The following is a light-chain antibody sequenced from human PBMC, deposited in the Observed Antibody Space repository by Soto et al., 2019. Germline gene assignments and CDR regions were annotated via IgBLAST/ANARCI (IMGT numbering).Light chain of an antibody. J-gene: IGKJ1*01. CDR3: QQYGSSGT. Sequence: ETVLTQSPATLSLSPGERATLSCRASQSVNSRYLAWYQQKAGQAPRLLIYDASSRATGIPDRFSGGGSGTDFTLTISRLEPEDFAVYYCQQYGSSGTFGQGTKVDIK. CDR1: QSVNSRY. CDR2: DAS. V-gene: IGKV3-20*01.